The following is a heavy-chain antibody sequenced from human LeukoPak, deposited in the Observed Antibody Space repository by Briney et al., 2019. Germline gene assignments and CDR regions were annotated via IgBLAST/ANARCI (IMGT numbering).Heavy chain of an antibody. CDR1: GFTFSSYA. D-gene: IGHD3-22*01. Sequence: GGSLRLSCAASGFTFSSYAMSWVRQAPGKGLEWVSAISGSGGSTYYADSVKGRFTISRDNSKNTLYLQMNSLRADDTAVYYCAKGRRSSGYYYYFDYWGQGTLVTVSS. V-gene: IGHV3-23*01. CDR2: ISGSGGST. CDR3: AKGRRSSGYYYYFDY. J-gene: IGHJ4*02.